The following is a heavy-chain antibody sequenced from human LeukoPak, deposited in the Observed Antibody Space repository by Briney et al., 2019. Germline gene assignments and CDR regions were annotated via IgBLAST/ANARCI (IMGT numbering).Heavy chain of an antibody. CDR2: ISSSSSYI. CDR1: GFTFSSYS. J-gene: IGHJ4*02. V-gene: IGHV3-21*01. CDR3: ARAHDSSGYYFDY. D-gene: IGHD3-22*01. Sequence: GGTLRLSCAASGFTFSSYSMNWVRQAPGKGLEWVSSISSSSSYIYYADSVKGRFTISRDNAKNSLYLQMNSLRAEDTAVYYCARAHDSSGYYFDYWGQGTLVTVSS.